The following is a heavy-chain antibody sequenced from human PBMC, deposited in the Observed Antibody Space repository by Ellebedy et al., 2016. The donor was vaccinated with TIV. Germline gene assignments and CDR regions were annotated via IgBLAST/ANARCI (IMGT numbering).Heavy chain of an antibody. Sequence: PGGSLRLSCAASGFTFSTYGMHWVRQAPGKGLEWVAVILYDGSNKYYADSVKGRFTISRDNSKNALYLQMNSLRAEDTAVYHCASSRTGGYSSPFDYWGQGALVTVSS. J-gene: IGHJ4*02. CDR3: ASSRTGGYSSPFDY. V-gene: IGHV3-30*03. D-gene: IGHD5-18*01. CDR2: ILYDGSNK. CDR1: GFTFSTYG.